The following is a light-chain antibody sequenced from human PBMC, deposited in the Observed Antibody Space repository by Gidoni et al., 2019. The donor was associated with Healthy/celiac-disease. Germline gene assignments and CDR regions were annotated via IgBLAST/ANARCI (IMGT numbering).Light chain of an antibody. CDR2: DAS. CDR1: QSVSSY. V-gene: IGKV3-11*01. Sequence: DIVLTQSPATLSLSPGERATLSCRASQSVSSYLAWSQQKPGQAPRLLIYDASNRATGIPARFSGSGSGTDFTLTISSLEPEDFAVYYCQQRSNWPGTFGPGTKVDIK. J-gene: IGKJ3*01. CDR3: QQRSNWPGT.